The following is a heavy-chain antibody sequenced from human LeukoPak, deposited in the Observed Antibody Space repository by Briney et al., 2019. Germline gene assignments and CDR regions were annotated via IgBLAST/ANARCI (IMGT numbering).Heavy chain of an antibody. J-gene: IGHJ4*02. V-gene: IGHV3-23*01. CDR2: IRGSSDVT. CDR3: ARGFDWLPNQPADY. D-gene: IGHD3-9*01. Sequence: GGSLRLSCVASGFNFGIYAMSWVRQAPGKGLEWVSGIRGSSDVTDYADSVKGRFTISRDNSKNTLSLQMNSLRAEDTAVYYCARGFDWLPNQPADYWGQGTPVTVSS. CDR1: GFNFGIYA.